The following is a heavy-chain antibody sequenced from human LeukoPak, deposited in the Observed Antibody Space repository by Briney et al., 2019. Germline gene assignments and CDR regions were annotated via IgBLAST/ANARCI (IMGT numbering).Heavy chain of an antibody. V-gene: IGHV7-4-1*02. CDR2: INTNTGNP. D-gene: IGHD6-6*01. CDR3: ARESTEYSSSPYFDY. CDR1: GYTFTSYA. Sequence: ASVKVSCKASGYTFTSYAMKWVRQAPGEGLEWMGWINTNTGNPTYAQGFTGRFVFSLDTSVSTAYLQISSLKAEDTAVYYCARESTEYSSSPYFDYWGQGTLVTVSS. J-gene: IGHJ4*02.